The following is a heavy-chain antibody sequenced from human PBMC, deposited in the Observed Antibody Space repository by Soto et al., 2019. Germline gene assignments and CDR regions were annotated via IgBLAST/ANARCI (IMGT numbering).Heavy chain of an antibody. J-gene: IGHJ3*02. D-gene: IGHD2-15*01. Sequence: SETLSLTCTVSGGSISSGGYYWSWIRQHPGKGLEWIGYIYYSGSTYYNPSLKSRVTISVDTSKNQFSLKLSSVTAADTAVYYCARDQGYCSGGSCWRHGRDAFDIWGPGTMVTVSS. CDR1: GGSISSGGYY. CDR2: IYYSGST. CDR3: ARDQGYCSGGSCWRHGRDAFDI. V-gene: IGHV4-31*03.